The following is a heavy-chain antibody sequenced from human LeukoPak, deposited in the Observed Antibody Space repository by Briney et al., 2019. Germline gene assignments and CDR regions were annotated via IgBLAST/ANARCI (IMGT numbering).Heavy chain of an antibody. J-gene: IGHJ4*02. V-gene: IGHV4-59*11. CDR3: ARFLRYDSFDY. CDR2: IYYSGST. CDR1: GGSISSHY. Sequence: SETLSLTCTVSGGSISSHYWSWIRQPPGKGLEWIGYIYYSGSTNYNPSLKSRVTISVDTSKNQFSLKLSSVTAADPAVYYCARFLRYDSFDYWGQGTLVTVSS. D-gene: IGHD3-22*01.